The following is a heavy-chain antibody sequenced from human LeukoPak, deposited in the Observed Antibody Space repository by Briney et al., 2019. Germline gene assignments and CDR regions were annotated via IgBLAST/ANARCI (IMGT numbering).Heavy chain of an antibody. J-gene: IGHJ6*02. CDR2: ISNTGSDT. CDR3: AKGPREDYGMDV. D-gene: IGHD1-26*01. CDR1: GFTFSNYA. V-gene: IGHV3-23*01. Sequence: GGSLRLSCAASGFTFSNYAMSWVRQAPGKGLEWVSTISNTGSDTYYADSVKGRFTISRDNSKNTLYLQMNSLRAEDTAVYYCAKGPREDYGMDVWGQGTTVTVSS.